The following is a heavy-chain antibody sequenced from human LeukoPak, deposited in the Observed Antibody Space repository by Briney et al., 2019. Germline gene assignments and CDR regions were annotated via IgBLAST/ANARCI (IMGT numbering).Heavy chain of an antibody. V-gene: IGHV4-30-4*08. J-gene: IGHJ5*02. CDR1: GGSISSGDYY. D-gene: IGHD7-27*01. CDR2: IYYSGST. Sequence: NPSQTLSLTCTVSGGSISSGDYYWSWIRQPPGKGLEWIGYIYYSGSTYYNPSLKSRVTISVDTSKNQFSLKLSSVTAADTAVYYCARCLPKNWAQRHYNWFDPWGQGTLVTVSS. CDR3: ARCLPKNWAQRHYNWFDP.